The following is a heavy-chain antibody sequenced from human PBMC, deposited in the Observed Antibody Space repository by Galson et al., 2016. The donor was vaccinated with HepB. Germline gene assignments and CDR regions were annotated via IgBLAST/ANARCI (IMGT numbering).Heavy chain of an antibody. Sequence: SLRLSCAASGFTVTNNYIIWVRQAPGKGLEWVSLIYSGGERRYADSVKGRFTISRDNSKNTLYLQMNSLRAEDTAVYHCTKDVGPILFDYWGQGTLVTVSS. CDR2: IYSGGER. CDR1: GFTVTNNY. CDR3: TKDVGPILFDY. V-gene: IGHV3-53*01. D-gene: IGHD1-26*01. J-gene: IGHJ4*02.